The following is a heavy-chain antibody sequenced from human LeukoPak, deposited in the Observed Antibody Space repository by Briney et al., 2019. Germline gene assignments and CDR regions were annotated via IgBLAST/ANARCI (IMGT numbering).Heavy chain of an antibody. D-gene: IGHD2-15*01. V-gene: IGHV4-39*01. J-gene: IGHJ4*02. CDR3: ARLSGFCYGRTCYYFDF. CDR1: GGSISSSSYY. CDR2: IHYSGSI. Sequence: PSETLSLTCTVSGGSISSSSYYWGWIRQPPGKGLEWIGSIHYSGSIYYNPSLKSRVTISVDTSKNQFSLKVSSVTAADTAVYYCARLSGFCYGRTCYYFDFWGQGTLATVSS.